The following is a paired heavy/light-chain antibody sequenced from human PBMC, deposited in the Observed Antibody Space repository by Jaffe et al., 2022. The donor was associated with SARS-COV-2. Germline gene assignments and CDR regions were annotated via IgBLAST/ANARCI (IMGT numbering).Light chain of an antibody. Sequence: QSALTQPASVSGSPGQSITISCTGTSSDVGGYNYVSWYQQHPGKAPKLMIYDVSNRPSGVSNRFSGSKSGNTASLTISGLQAEDEADYYCSSYTSTILYVFGTGTKVTVL. CDR1: SSDVGGYNY. J-gene: IGLJ1*01. CDR2: DVS. V-gene: IGLV2-14*01. CDR3: SSYTSTILYV.
Heavy chain of an antibody. CDR1: GFTFSSYV. CDR3: AREYVSGTTGKHYSYGMDV. CDR2: IWYDGSNK. J-gene: IGHJ6*02. D-gene: IGHD1-7*01. Sequence: QVQLVESGGGVVQPGRSLRLSCAASGFTFSSYVMHWVCQAPGKGLEWVAIIWYDGSNKYYADSVKGRFSISRDNTKNTLYLQMNSLRAEDTAVYYCAREYVSGTTGKHYSYGMDVWGQGTTVTVS. V-gene: IGHV3-33*01.